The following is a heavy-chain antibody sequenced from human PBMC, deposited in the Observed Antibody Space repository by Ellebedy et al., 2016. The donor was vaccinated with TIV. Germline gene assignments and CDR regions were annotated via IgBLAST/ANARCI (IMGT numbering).Heavy chain of an antibody. CDR1: EFTVSSDY. D-gene: IGHD3-22*01. CDR3: ARDRYYDSSGNDY. J-gene: IGHJ4*02. CDR2: IYSGGNT. V-gene: IGHV3-53*01. Sequence: GESLKISCVVSEFTVSSDYMSWVRQAPGKGLEWVSTIYSGGNTYYADSVKGRFTISRDNSKNTLYLQMNSLRAEDTAVYYCARDRYYDSSGNDYWGQGTLVTVSS.